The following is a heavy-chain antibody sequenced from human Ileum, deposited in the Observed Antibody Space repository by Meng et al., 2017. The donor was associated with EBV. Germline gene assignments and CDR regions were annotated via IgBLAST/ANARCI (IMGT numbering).Heavy chain of an antibody. D-gene: IGHD3-22*01. V-gene: IGHV4-4*02. CDR2: IHHTEST. Sequence: QGQLQVSRPGLVKPSGTLSLTWAVSGGSISSSNWWSWVRQAPGKGLEWIGEIHHTESTNYNPSLKSRVTISVDKSKNQFSLKLSSVTAADTAVYYCARESYSDSSGYYSLDYWGQGSLVTVSS. CDR3: ARESYSDSSGYYSLDY. CDR1: GGSISSSNW. J-gene: IGHJ4*02.